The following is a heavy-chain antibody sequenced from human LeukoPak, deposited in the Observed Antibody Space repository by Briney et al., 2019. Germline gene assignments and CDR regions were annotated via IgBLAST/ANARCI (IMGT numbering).Heavy chain of an antibody. D-gene: IGHD5-24*01. CDR2: ISGYNGNT. CDR3: ARPQEEDGYNYNWAFDY. V-gene: IGHV1-18*01. J-gene: IGHJ4*02. CDR1: GYRFNNYG. Sequence: PPASVKVSCKASGYRFNNYGISWVRQAPGQGLEWMGWISGYNGNTNYAQKLQGRVTMTTDTSTSTAYMELRSLRSDDTAVYYCARPQEEDGYNYNWAFDYWGQGTLVTVSS.